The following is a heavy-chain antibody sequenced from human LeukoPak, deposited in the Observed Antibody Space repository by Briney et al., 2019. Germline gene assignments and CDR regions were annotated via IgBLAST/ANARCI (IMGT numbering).Heavy chain of an antibody. V-gene: IGHV3-74*01. CDR1: GFTFSSYW. Sequence: GSLRLSCAASGFTFSSYWMHWVRQAPGKGLVWVSRINSDGSSTSYADSVKGRFTISRDNAKNTLYLQMSSLRSEDTAVYYCARALYCSSTSCMYYFDYWGQGTLVTVSS. CDR2: INSDGSST. D-gene: IGHD2-2*01. J-gene: IGHJ4*02. CDR3: ARALYCSSTSCMYYFDY.